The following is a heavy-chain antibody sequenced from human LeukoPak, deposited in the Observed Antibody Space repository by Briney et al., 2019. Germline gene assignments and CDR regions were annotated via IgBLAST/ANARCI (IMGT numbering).Heavy chain of an antibody. V-gene: IGHV4-39*07. CDR3: ARDSGGRPGIAAAGTN. CDR2: IYYSGST. D-gene: IGHD6-13*01. Sequence: SETLSLTCTVSGGSISSSSYYWGWIRQPPGKGLEWIGSIYYSGSTYYNPSLKSRVTISVDTSKNQFSLKLSSVTAADTAVYYCARDSGGRPGIAAAGTNWGQGTLVTVSS. J-gene: IGHJ4*02. CDR1: GGSISSSSYY.